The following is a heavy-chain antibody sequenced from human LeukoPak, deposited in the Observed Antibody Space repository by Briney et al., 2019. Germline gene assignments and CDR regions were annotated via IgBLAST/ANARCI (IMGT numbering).Heavy chain of an antibody. CDR3: ARGDYVWGSYRPFDY. CDR1: GFTFSSYW. D-gene: IGHD3-16*02. J-gene: IGHJ4*02. V-gene: IGHV3-74*01. CDR2: INSDGSST. Sequence: GGSLRLSCAASGFTFSSYWMHGVRQAPGKGLVWVSRINSDGSSTSYADSVKGRFTISRDNAKNTLYLQMNSLRAEDTAVYYCARGDYVWGSYRPFDYWGQGTLVTVSS.